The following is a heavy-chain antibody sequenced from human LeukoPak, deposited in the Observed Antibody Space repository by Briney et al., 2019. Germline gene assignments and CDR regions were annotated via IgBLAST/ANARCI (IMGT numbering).Heavy chain of an antibody. V-gene: IGHV4-38-2*02. CDR3: ARDLISGYRGNRFDP. CDR2: ISYSGST. CDR1: GSSISSRYY. Sequence: SETLSLTCTVSGSSISSRYYWGWIRQSPGKGLEWIGSISYSGSTFYNPSLKSRVTISVDMSKNQFSLKLSSVTAADTAVYYCARDLISGYRGNRFDPWSQGTLVTVSS. D-gene: IGHD3-22*01. J-gene: IGHJ5*02.